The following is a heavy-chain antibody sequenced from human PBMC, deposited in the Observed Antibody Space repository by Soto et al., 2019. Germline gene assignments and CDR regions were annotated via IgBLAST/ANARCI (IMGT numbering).Heavy chain of an antibody. J-gene: IGHJ6*02. Sequence: PSETLSLTCSVSGGSISSSSYSWGWIRQPPGKGLEWIGSIYYSGSTYYNPSLKSRVTISVDTSKNQFSLKLSSVTAADTAVYYCARRGVAAHNYYYYYYGMDVWGQGTTVTVSS. D-gene: IGHD6-13*01. V-gene: IGHV4-39*01. CDR1: GGSISSSSYS. CDR3: ARRGVAAHNYYYYYYGMDV. CDR2: IYYSGST.